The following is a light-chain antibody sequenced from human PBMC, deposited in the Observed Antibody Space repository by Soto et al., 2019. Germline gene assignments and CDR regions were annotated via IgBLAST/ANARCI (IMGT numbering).Light chain of an antibody. V-gene: IGKV3-20*01. J-gene: IGKJ1*01. Sequence: EIVLTQSPGTLSLSPGERATLSCRASQRVSNSHLAWYQQKPGQAPRLLIYGASSRATGIPDRFSGSGSGTDFTLTISRLEPEDFAVYYCQQYGSSSWTFGQGTKVDIK. CDR1: QRVSNSH. CDR3: QQYGSSSWT. CDR2: GAS.